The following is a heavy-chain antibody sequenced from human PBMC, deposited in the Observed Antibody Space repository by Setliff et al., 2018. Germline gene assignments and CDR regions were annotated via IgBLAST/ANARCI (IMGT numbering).Heavy chain of an antibody. CDR3: ARDQAGVYDY. V-gene: IGHV3-21*05. Sequence: GGSLRLSCAASGFTLSNYNMNWVRQAPGKGLEWLSYITSGNIFYADSVKGRFTISRDSAKNSLYLQMNSLRAEDTAVYYCARDQAGVYDYWGQGTLVTVSS. J-gene: IGHJ4*02. CDR1: GFTLSNYN. CDR2: ITSGNI. D-gene: IGHD3-10*01.